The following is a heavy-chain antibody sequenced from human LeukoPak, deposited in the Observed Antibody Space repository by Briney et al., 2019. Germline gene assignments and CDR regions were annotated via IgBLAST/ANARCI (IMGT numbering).Heavy chain of an antibody. Sequence: GGSLRLSCAASGFTFSSYGMHWVRQAPGKGLEWVAVIWYDGSNKYYADSVKGRFTISRDNSKNTLYLQMNSLRAEDTAVYYCAKDCCTNYYGSGSYYFDYWGQGTLVTVSS. CDR3: AKDCCTNYYGSGSYYFDY. CDR1: GFTFSSYG. D-gene: IGHD3-10*01. CDR2: IWYDGSNK. J-gene: IGHJ4*02. V-gene: IGHV3-33*06.